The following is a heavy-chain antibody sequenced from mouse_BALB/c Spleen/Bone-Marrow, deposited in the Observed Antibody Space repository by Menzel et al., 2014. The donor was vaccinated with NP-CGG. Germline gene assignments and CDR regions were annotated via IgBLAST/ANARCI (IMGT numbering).Heavy chain of an antibody. D-gene: IGHD1-1*01. CDR1: GYSITSDYA. V-gene: IGHV3-2*02. CDR2: INYSGST. J-gene: IGHJ2*01. CDR3: TRLYYYGSSYFDY. Sequence: LEESGPGLVKPSQSLSLTCTVTGYSITSDYAWNWIRQFPGNKLEWMGYINYSGSTSYNPSLKSRISITRDTSKNQFFLQLNSVTTEDTATYYCTRLYYYGSSYFDYWGQGTTLTVSS.